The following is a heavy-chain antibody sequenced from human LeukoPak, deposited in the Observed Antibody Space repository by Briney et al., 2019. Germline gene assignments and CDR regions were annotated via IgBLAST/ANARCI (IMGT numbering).Heavy chain of an antibody. CDR1: GFTFSSYS. CDR3: AKAPMVRGVEYNWFDP. D-gene: IGHD3-10*01. V-gene: IGHV3-21*04. CDR2: ISSSSSYI. J-gene: IGHJ5*02. Sequence: GGSLRLSCAASGFTFSSYSMNWVRQAPGKGLEWVSSISSSSSYIYYADSVKGRFTISRDNAKNSLYLQMNSLRAEDTAVYYCAKAPMVRGVEYNWFDPWGQGTLVTVSS.